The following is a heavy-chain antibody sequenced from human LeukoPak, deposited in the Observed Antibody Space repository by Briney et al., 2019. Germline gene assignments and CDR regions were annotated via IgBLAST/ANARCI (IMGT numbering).Heavy chain of an antibody. D-gene: IGHD4/OR15-4a*01. J-gene: IGHJ3*02. V-gene: IGHV1-69*04. Sequence: SVKVSCKASGGTFSSYAISWVRQASGQGLEWMGRIIPILGIANYAQKFQGRVTITADKSTSTAYMELSSLRSEDTTVYYCARGLVLGSEDAFDIWGQGTMVTVSS. CDR1: GGTFSSYA. CDR3: ARGLVLGSEDAFDI. CDR2: IIPILGIA.